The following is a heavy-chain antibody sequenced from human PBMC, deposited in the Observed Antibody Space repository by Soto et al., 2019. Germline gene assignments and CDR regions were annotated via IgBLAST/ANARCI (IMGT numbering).Heavy chain of an antibody. J-gene: IGHJ4*02. D-gene: IGHD1-26*01. CDR2: ISAYNGNT. V-gene: IGHV1-18*01. CDR1: GYTFTSYG. CDR3: ARKSSAYSGTYYFDY. Sequence: GASVKVSCKASGYTFTSYGISWVRQAPGQGLEWMGWISAYNGNTNYAQKFQGRVTMTTDTSTSTAYMELRSLRSDDTAVYYCARKSSAYSGTYYFDYWGQGTLVTVSS.